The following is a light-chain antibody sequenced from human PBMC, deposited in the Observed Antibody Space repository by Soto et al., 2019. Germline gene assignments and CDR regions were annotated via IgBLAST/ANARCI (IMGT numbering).Light chain of an antibody. J-gene: IGLJ1*01. Sequence: QSVLTQSPSVSGAPGQRVTISCAGNSSNIGAGYDVHGYKQLPGTAPKVLIYGNDNRPLGVPDRFSGSKSGTSGSLVISGLQAEDEADYYCQSYDSSLSRFVFGSGTKVTVL. V-gene: IGLV1-40*01. CDR1: SSNIGAGYD. CDR3: QSYDSSLSRFV. CDR2: GND.